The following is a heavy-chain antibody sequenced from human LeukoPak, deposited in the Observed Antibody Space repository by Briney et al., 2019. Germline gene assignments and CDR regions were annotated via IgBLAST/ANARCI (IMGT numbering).Heavy chain of an antibody. CDR1: GGSISSYY. J-gene: IGHJ5*02. CDR3: ASTPRQQWLVWGWFDP. CDR2: IYYSGST. D-gene: IGHD6-19*01. V-gene: IGHV4-59*01. Sequence: PSETLSLTCTVSGGSISSYYWSWIRQPPEKGLEWIGYIYYSGSTNYNPSLKSRVTISVDTSKNQFSLKLSSVTAADTAVYYCASTPRQQWLVWGWFDPWGQGTLVTVSS.